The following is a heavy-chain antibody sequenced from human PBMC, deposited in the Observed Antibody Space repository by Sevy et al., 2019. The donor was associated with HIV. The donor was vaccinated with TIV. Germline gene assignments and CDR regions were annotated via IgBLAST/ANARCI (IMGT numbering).Heavy chain of an antibody. CDR1: GFTFTNYA. CDR2: IFRSGDVT. J-gene: IGHJ3*01. D-gene: IGHD3-22*01. Sequence: GGSLRLSCAASGFTFTNYAMNWVRQAPGKGLEWVSTIFRSGDVTYYTDSVKGRITTSRDNSKNTLYLQMHSLRAEETALYYCAGARYDSSGSFDAFDLWGHGTMVTVSS. V-gene: IGHV3-23*01. CDR3: AGARYDSSGSFDAFDL.